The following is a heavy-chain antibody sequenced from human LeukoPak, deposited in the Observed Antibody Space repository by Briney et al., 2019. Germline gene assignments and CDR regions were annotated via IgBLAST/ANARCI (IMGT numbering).Heavy chain of an antibody. Sequence: GGSLRLSCTASGLTFSTSGFNWVRQAPGKGLEWVASIGPTGSDRYHADSIKGRLTISRDNANNFLYLQMNSLRAEDTAVYYCATETNGHHYDYWGQGTLLTVSS. D-gene: IGHD1-14*01. CDR3: ATETNGHHYDY. J-gene: IGHJ4*02. CDR1: GLTFSTSG. CDR2: IGPTGSDR. V-gene: IGHV3-21*06.